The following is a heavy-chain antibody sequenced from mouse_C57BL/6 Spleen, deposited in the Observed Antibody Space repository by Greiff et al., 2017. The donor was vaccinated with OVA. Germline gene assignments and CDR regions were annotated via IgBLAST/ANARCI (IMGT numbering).Heavy chain of an antibody. Sequence: EVNVVESGGGLVKPGGSLKLSCAASGFTFSAYGMHWVRQAPEKGLEWVAYISSGSSTISYADTVKGRFTIARDNANNTRFLQMTSLRSEDTAMYYCARRVYYCSSYFDYWGQGTTLTVSS. CDR1: GFTFSAYG. CDR3: ARRVYYCSSYFDY. D-gene: IGHD1-1*01. J-gene: IGHJ2*01. V-gene: IGHV5-17*01. CDR2: ISSGSSTI.